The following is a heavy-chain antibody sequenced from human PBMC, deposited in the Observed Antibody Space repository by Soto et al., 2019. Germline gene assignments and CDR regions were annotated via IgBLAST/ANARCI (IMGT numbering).Heavy chain of an antibody. CDR2: IYYSGST. CDR3: ARARGVGATRLGMDV. D-gene: IGHD1-26*01. J-gene: IGHJ6*02. V-gene: IGHV4-30-4*01. Sequence: QVQLQESGPGLVKPSQTLSLTCTVSGGCISSGDYYWSWIRQPPGKGLEWIGYIYYSGSTYYNPSLDSRVTISLDTSKNQFSLKLSSLTAAETTVYYSARARGVGATRLGMDVWGQGTTVTFSS. CDR1: GGCISSGDYY.